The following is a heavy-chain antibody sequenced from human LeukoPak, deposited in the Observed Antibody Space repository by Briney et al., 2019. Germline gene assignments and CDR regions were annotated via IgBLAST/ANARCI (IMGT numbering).Heavy chain of an antibody. CDR2: ISSSGSTI. J-gene: IGHJ6*02. V-gene: IGHV3-11*01. D-gene: IGHD4-11*01. CDR3: ARESVTYGMDV. Sequence: GGSLRLSCAASGFTFSDYYMSCLRQAPGKGLEWVSYISSSGSTIYYADSVKGRFTISRDNAKNSLYLQMNSLRAEDTAVYYCARESVTYGMDVWGQGTTVTAFS. CDR1: GFTFSDYY.